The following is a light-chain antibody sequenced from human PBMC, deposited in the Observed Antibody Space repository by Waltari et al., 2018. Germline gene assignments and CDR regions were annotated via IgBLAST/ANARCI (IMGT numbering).Light chain of an antibody. J-gene: IGKJ1*01. Sequence: ELVLTQSPGTLSLSPGERATLPCRASQGVGKYLAWYQQRPGQAPRLLLDHASIRATGIPDRFSGSGYGTDFSLTISRLEPEDFAVYYCQKYDFLPATFGQGTTVEIK. CDR3: QKYDFLPAT. CDR2: HAS. CDR1: QGVGKY. V-gene: IGKV3-20*01.